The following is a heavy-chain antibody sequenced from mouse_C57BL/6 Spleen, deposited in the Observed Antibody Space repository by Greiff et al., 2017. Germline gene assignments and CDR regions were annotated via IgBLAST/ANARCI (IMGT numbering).Heavy chain of an antibody. CDR2: ISYDGSN. CDR1: GYSITSGYY. CDR3: ARDGGSSGPDY. D-gene: IGHD3-2*02. V-gene: IGHV3-6*01. J-gene: IGHJ2*01. Sequence: EVQLVESGPGLVKPSQSLSLTCSVTGYSITSGYYWNWIRQFPGNKLEWMGYISYDGSNNYNPSLKNRISITRDTSKNQFFLKLNSVTTEDTATYYCARDGGSSGPDYWGQGTTLTVSS.